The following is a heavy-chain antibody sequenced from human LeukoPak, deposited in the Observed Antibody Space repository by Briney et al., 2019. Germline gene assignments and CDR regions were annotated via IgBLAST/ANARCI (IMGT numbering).Heavy chain of an antibody. D-gene: IGHD3-10*01. CDR1: GFTFTNYD. V-gene: IGHV1-8*01. J-gene: IGHJ5*02. CDR2: MNPRNGNT. CDR3: VRDGEGVAISVNYWFDP. Sequence: ASVKVSFKASGFTFTNYDINWVRQATGQGLEWIGWMNPRNGNTGYAQKFRGRVTMTRDTSISTAYMELRSLRSEDTAVYYCVRDGEGVAISVNYWFDPWGQGTLVTVSS.